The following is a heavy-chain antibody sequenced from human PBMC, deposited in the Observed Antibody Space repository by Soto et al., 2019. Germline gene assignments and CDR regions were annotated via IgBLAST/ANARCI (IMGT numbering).Heavy chain of an antibody. V-gene: IGHV1-69*12. CDR3: AREVAAEGAFREDVFVI. Sequence: QVHLVQSGAEVKKPGSSVKVSCKAPGGTFSNHAINWVRQAPGQGLEWMGRIIPIFSTTNYAQKFQGRVTMTADESTITAYLELSSLKQDDTAVYYCAREVAAEGAFREDVFVIWGHGTLVTVSS. CDR1: GGTFSNHA. D-gene: IGHD1-26*01. CDR2: IIPIFSTT. J-gene: IGHJ3*02.